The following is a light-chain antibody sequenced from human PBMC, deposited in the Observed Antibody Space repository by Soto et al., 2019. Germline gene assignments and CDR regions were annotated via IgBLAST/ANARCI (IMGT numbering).Light chain of an antibody. CDR2: DAS. V-gene: IGKV3-20*01. Sequence: EIVLTQSPGTLSFSPGERASLSCRASRSVLTYLAWYQQKPGQAPRLLIYDASSRATGIPDRFSGSGSGTDFTLTISRLEPEDFAVYSCQQYGSSRTFGQGTKVDIK. J-gene: IGKJ1*01. CDR3: QQYGSSRT. CDR1: RSVLTY.